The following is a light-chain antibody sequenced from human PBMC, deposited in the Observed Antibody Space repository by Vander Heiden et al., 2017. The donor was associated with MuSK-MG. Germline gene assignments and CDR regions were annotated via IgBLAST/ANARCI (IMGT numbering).Light chain of an antibody. CDR1: QSVGRY. V-gene: IGKV3-11*01. CDR3: QQGNNCRFT. Sequence: IALPQSSATLSLSPGETATLSCRASQSVGRYLAWYQQKPGQAPRLLIYDASNRARGIPARFSGSGSGTDFTLTISGLESDDFAVYYCQQGNNCRFTFGHGAKVDIE. CDR2: DAS. J-gene: IGKJ3*01.